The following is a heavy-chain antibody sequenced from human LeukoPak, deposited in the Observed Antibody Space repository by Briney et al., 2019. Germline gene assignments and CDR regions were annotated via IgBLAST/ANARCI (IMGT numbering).Heavy chain of an antibody. CDR3: ARGKVVGNSGYYFDY. CDR2: IYSGGST. Sequence: GGSLRLSCAASGFIVSSNYMNWVRQAPGKGLEWVSVIYSGGSTYYADSVKGRFTISRDNSKNTLYLQMNSLRAEDTAVYYYARGKVVGNSGYYFDYWCQGTLVTVSS. J-gene: IGHJ4*02. V-gene: IGHV3-53*01. CDR1: GFIVSSNY. D-gene: IGHD3-22*01.